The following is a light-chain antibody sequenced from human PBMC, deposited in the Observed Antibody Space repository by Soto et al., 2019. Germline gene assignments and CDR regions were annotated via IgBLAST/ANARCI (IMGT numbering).Light chain of an antibody. CDR1: NSDVGGYNY. J-gene: IGLJ1*01. CDR3: CSYAGSYTYV. V-gene: IGLV2-11*01. Sequence: QSVLTQPRSVSGSPGQSVTISCTGTNSDVGGYNYVSWYQQHPGKAPKLMIYDVTKRPSGVPDHFSGSKSGNTASLTISGLQAEDEADYYCCSYAGSYTYVFGTGTKLTVL. CDR2: DVT.